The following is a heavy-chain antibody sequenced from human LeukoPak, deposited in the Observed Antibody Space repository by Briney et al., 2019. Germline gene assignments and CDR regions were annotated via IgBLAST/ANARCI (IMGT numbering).Heavy chain of an antibody. V-gene: IGHV4-59*08. D-gene: IGHD6-13*01. CDR3: ARLSGYSSSWADY. CDR1: GGSISSYY. CDR2: IYYSGST. Sequence: PSETLSLTCTVSGGSISSYYWSWIRQPPGKGLEWIGYIYYSGSTNYNPSLKSRVTISVDTSKNQFSLKLSSVTAADMAVYYCARLSGYSSSWADYWGQGTLVTVSS. J-gene: IGHJ4*02.